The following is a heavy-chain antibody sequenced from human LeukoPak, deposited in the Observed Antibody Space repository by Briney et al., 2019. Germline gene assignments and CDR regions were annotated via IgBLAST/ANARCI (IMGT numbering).Heavy chain of an antibody. CDR3: ARDLSSTSNWEFDY. CDR2: MNGNSGVT. Sequence: GASVKVSCEASGYTFTDYFIHWVRQAPGQGPEWMGRMNGNSGVTMYAQTLQDRVTMTRDTSISTAYMELSRLTSDDTAVCYCARDLSSTSNWEFDYWGKGTLVTVSS. CDR1: GYTFTDYF. V-gene: IGHV1-2*06. J-gene: IGHJ4*02. D-gene: IGHD7-27*01.